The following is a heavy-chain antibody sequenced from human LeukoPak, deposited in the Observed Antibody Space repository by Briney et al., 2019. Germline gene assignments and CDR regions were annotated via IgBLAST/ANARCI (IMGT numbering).Heavy chain of an antibody. J-gene: IGHJ6*03. Sequence: GGSLRLSCAASGFTFSSYGMHWVRQAPGKGLEWVAVTSYDGSNKYYADSVKGRFTISRDNSKNTLYLQMNSLRAEDTAVYYCAKDRAARPPYYYYYYMDVWGKGTTVTVSS. CDR2: TSYDGSNK. CDR1: GFTFSSYG. CDR3: AKDRAARPPYYYYYYMDV. D-gene: IGHD6-6*01. V-gene: IGHV3-30*18.